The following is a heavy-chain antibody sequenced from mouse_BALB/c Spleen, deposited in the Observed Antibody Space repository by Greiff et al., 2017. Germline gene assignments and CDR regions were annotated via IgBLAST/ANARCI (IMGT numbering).Heavy chain of an antibody. CDR3: ARYGDSAWFAY. J-gene: IGHJ3*01. Sequence: EVMLVESGGGLVKPGGSLKLSCAASGFTFSSYAMSWVRQTPEKRLEWVASISSGGSTYYPDSVKGRFTISRDNAKNNLYLQMSSLRSEDTALYYCARYGDSAWFAYWGQGTLVTVSA. D-gene: IGHD1-1*02. CDR2: ISSGGST. V-gene: IGHV5-6-5*01. CDR1: GFTFSSYA.